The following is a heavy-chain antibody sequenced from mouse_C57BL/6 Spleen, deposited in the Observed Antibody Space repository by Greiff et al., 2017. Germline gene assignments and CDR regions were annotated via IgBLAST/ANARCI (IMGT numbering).Heavy chain of an antibody. CDR3: ARGGLGYYFDY. CDR2: IYPGDGDT. CDR1: GYAFSNYW. J-gene: IGHJ2*01. D-gene: IGHD4-1*01. V-gene: IGHV1-80*01. Sequence: QVQLQQSGAELVKPGASVKISCKASGYAFSNYWMNWVKQRPGKGLEWIGQIYPGDGDTNYNGKFKGKATLTADKSSSTAYMQLSSLTSEDSAVYFCARGGLGYYFDYWGQGTTLTVSS.